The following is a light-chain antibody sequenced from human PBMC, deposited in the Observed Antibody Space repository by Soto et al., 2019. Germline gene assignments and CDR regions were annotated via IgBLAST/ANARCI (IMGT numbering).Light chain of an antibody. V-gene: IGLV2-11*01. CDR2: EVN. Sequence: QSALTQPRSVSGSPGQSVTISRTATGSDVGDSSHVSWYQLHPGKAPKLMIYEVNNRPSGVPDRFSGSKSGSTASLTISGLQAEDEAEYYCCLSPGSLPWLFGGGTKLTVL. CDR3: CLSPGSLPWL. J-gene: IGLJ3*02. CDR1: GSDVGDSSH.